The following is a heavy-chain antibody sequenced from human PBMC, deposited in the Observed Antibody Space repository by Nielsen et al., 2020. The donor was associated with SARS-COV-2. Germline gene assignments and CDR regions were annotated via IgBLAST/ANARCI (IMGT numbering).Heavy chain of an antibody. Sequence: GESLKISCPASGFTFGDYAMSWFRQAPGKGLEWVVFIRSKAYGGTTEYAASVKGRFTISRDDSKSIAYLQMNSLKTEDTAVYYCTRAEGSWYSNNWFDPWGQGTLVTVSS. CDR2: IRSKAYGGTT. V-gene: IGHV3-49*03. CDR1: GFTFGDYA. J-gene: IGHJ5*02. CDR3: TRAEGSWYSNNWFDP. D-gene: IGHD6-13*01.